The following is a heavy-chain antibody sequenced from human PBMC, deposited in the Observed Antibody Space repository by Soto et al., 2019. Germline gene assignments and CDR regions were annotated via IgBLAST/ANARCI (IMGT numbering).Heavy chain of an antibody. Sequence: SETLSLTCTVSGGSISSYYWSWIRQPPGKGLEWIGYIYYSGSTNYNPSRKSRVTISVDTSKNQFSLRLSSVTAADTAVYYCAGGGSFGELSTYYYYYYMDVWGKGTTVTVSS. V-gene: IGHV4-59*08. CDR1: GGSISSYY. J-gene: IGHJ6*03. CDR3: AGGGSFGELSTYYYYYYMDV. D-gene: IGHD3-10*01. CDR2: IYYSGST.